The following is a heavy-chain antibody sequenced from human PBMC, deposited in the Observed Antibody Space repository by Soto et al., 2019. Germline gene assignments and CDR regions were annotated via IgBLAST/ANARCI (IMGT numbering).Heavy chain of an antibody. CDR2: IYYSGST. V-gene: IGHV4-31*03. CDR1: GGSISSGGYY. Sequence: SETLSLTCTVSGGSISSGGYYWSWIRQHPGKGLEWIGYIYYSGSTYYNPSLKSRVTISVDTSKNQFSLKLSSVTAADTAVYYCARDHGGKRSDGFDYWRQGTLVTDSS. J-gene: IGHJ4*02. D-gene: IGHD2-15*01. CDR3: ARDHGGKRSDGFDY.